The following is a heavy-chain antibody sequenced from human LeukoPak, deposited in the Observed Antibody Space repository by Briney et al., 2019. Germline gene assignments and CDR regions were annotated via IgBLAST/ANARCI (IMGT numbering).Heavy chain of an antibody. CDR3: AREGVDIVTYDY. Sequence: WGSLRLSCAASGFTFSRYWMSWVRQAPGKGLEWVANIKQDGSEKYYVNSVKGRFTISRDNAKNSVYLQMNSLRVEDTSIYYCAREGVDIVTYDYWGQGTLVTVSS. CDR2: IKQDGSEK. CDR1: GFTFSRYW. D-gene: IGHD5-12*01. V-gene: IGHV3-7*03. J-gene: IGHJ4*02.